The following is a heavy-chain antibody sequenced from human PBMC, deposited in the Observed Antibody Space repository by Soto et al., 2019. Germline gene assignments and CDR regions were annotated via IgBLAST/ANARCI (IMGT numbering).Heavy chain of an antibody. Sequence: QVQLVESGGGVVQPGRSLRLSCAASGFTFNNYGMHWVRQAPGKGLEWVAVIWNDGNGYYYANSVKGRFTISRDNSKNTLYLQMSSLTAKDTAVYYCARRQISPPTRGAASARGGMDVWGQGTTVTVSS. D-gene: IGHD6-13*01. V-gene: IGHV3-33*01. CDR1: GFTFNNYG. CDR2: IWNDGNGY. CDR3: ARRQISPPTRGAASARGGMDV. J-gene: IGHJ6*02.